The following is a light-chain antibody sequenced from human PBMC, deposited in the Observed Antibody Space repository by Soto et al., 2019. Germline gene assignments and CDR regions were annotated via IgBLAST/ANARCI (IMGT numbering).Light chain of an antibody. V-gene: IGKV1-39*01. CDR2: SAS. J-gene: IGKJ1*01. Sequence: DMQMTQSPSSLSASVGDRVSITCRASQSISRRLNWYQHKPGKAPKLLIFSASILQSGAPSRFSGSGSGTDFNLTINTLQPEDFATYCCQQSYGAPPTFGQGTKVEIK. CDR3: QQSYGAPPT. CDR1: QSISRR.